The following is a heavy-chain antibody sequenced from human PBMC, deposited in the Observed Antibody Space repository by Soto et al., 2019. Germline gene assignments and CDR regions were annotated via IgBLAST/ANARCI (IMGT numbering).Heavy chain of an antibody. CDR2: VYYNGVT. Sequence: SSETLSLTCDVSGYSISAGYYWNWIRQPPGKGLEWIGCVYYNGVTFYNPSLKSRVTMTAETSKNHFSLRLTSLTATDTAMYFCARGVTGTLDFWGQGXLVTVYS. CDR1: GYSISAGYY. V-gene: IGHV4-38-2*01. D-gene: IGHD1-20*01. J-gene: IGHJ4*02. CDR3: ARGVTGTLDF.